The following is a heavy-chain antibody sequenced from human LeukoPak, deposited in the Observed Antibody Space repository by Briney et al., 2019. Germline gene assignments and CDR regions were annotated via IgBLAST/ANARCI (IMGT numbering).Heavy chain of an antibody. CDR2: INPSGDYT. CDR3: ARVGATKPKLDAFDI. Sequence: GASVKVSCKASGYTFTNYYMHWVRQAPGQGLEWMGIINPSGDYTSYAQKFQGRVTMTRDMSTSTVYMQLSSLRSEDTAVYYCARVGATKPKLDAFDIWGQGTMVTVSS. J-gene: IGHJ3*02. D-gene: IGHD1-26*01. CDR1: GYTFTNYY. V-gene: IGHV1-46*01.